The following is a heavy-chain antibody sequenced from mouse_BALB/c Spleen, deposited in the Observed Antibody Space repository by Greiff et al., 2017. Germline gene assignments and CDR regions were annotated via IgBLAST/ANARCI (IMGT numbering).Heavy chain of an antibody. CDR3: ARHYDYDDAMDY. CDR2: IYPYNGGT. CDR1: GYTFTDYN. V-gene: IGHV1S29*02. D-gene: IGHD2-4*01. J-gene: IGHJ4*01. Sequence: EVQRVESGPELVKPGASVKISCKASGYTFTDYNMHWVKQSHGKSLEWIGYIYPYNGGTGYNQKFKSKATLTVDNSSSTAYMELRSLTSEDSAVYYCARHYDYDDAMDYWGQGTSVTVSS.